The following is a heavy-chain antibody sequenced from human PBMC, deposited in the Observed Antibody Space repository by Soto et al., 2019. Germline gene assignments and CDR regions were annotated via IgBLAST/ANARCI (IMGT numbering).Heavy chain of an antibody. CDR1: GYTFTSYA. J-gene: IGHJ6*02. Sequence: ASVKVSCKASGYTFTSYAMHWVRQAPGQRLEWMGWINAGNGNTKYSQKFQGRVTITRDTSASTAYMELSSLRSEDTAVYYCARDRGWYDYYYGMDVWGQGTTVTVSS. CDR2: INAGNGNT. CDR3: ARDRGWYDYYYGMDV. V-gene: IGHV1-3*01. D-gene: IGHD6-19*01.